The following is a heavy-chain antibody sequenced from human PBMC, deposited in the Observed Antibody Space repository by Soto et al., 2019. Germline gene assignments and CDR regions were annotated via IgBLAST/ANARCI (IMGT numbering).Heavy chain of an antibody. D-gene: IGHD1-26*01. CDR3: ARDHAGDYYYYYGMDV. CDR2: IYHSGST. V-gene: IGHV4-38-2*02. Sequence: SETLSLTCAVSGYSISSGYYWGWIRQPPGKGLEWIGSIYHSGSTYYNPSLKIRFTISVDTSKNQFSLKLSSVTAADTAVYYCARDHAGDYYYYYGMDVWGQGTTVTVSS. J-gene: IGHJ6*02. CDR1: GYSISSGYY.